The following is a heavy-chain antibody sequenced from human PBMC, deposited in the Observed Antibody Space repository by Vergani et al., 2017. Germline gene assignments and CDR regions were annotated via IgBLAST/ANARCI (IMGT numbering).Heavy chain of an antibody. J-gene: IGHJ6*03. CDR3: ARGVMTTFGGDRWTYFYYMDV. CDR1: GASISTYY. Sequence: QVQLQESGPGLLKPSETLSLPCTISGASISTYYWNWFRQPPGKGLDWIGYVYYDGSTNSNPSLTSRVTMSVATSKKQFSLKVSSVNAADTAVYYCARGVMTTFGGDRWTYFYYMDVWGKGTTVTVSS. D-gene: IGHD3-16*01. CDR2: VYYDGST. V-gene: IGHV4-59*01.